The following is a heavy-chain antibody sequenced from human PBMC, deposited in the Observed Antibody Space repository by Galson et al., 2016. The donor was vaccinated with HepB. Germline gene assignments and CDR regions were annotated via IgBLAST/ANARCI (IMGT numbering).Heavy chain of an antibody. Sequence: SLRLSCAASGFTFSDYYMNWIRQAPGKGLEWISYISSRSSTIYYADSVKGRFTISRDNAKNSLFLQMNGLRAEDTAVYYCVRGGDTVIGAAFDVWGQGTMVTVSS. CDR2: ISSRSSTI. D-gene: IGHD5-18*01. CDR3: VRGGDTVIGAAFDV. V-gene: IGHV3-11*04. J-gene: IGHJ3*01. CDR1: GFTFSDYY.